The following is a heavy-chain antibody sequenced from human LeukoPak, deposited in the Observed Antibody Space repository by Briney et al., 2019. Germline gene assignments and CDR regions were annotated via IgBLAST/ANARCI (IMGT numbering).Heavy chain of an antibody. CDR3: AKDGGYYFDY. CDR1: GFTFSSYG. CDR2: IRYDGSNK. Sequence: GGSLRLSCAASGFTFSSYGMHWVRQAPGKGLEWVAFIRYDGSNKYYADSVKGRFTISRGNSKNTLYLQMNSLRAEDTAVYYCAKDGGYYFDYWGQGTLVTVS. V-gene: IGHV3-30*02. J-gene: IGHJ4*02.